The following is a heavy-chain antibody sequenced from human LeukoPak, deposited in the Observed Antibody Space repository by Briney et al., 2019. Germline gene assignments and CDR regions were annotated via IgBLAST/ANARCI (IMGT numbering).Heavy chain of an antibody. J-gene: IGHJ4*02. CDR2: IYYSGST. V-gene: IGHV4-59*08. CDR1: GGSFSSYY. Sequence: PSETLSLTCAVYGGSFSSYYWSWIRQPPGKGLEWIGYIYYSGSTNYNPSLKSRVTISVDTSKNQFSLKLSSVTAADTAVYYCASSLKLSEAYYFDYWGQGTLVTVSS. D-gene: IGHD1-7*01. CDR3: ASSLKLSEAYYFDY.